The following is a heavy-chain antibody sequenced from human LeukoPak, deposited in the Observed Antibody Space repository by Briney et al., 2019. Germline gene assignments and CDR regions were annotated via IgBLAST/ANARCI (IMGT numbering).Heavy chain of an antibody. CDR3: ARARGYYDSSGFIAFDY. Sequence: SGGSLRLSCAASGFAFGSYAMSWVRQAPGKGLEWVSYISSSSSTIYYADSVKGRFTISRDNAKNSLYLQMNSLRAEDTAVYYCARARGYYDSSGFIAFDYWGQGTLVTVSS. CDR2: ISSSSSTI. J-gene: IGHJ4*02. CDR1: GFAFGSYA. V-gene: IGHV3-48*04. D-gene: IGHD3-22*01.